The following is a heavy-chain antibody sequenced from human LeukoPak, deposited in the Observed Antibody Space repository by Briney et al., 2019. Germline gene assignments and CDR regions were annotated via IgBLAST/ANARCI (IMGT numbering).Heavy chain of an antibody. V-gene: IGHV4-34*01. Sequence: PSETLSLTCAVYGRSFSGYYWSWIRQPPGKGLEWIGEINHSGNTNYNPSLRSRVTISVDTSKNQFSLKLSSVTAADTAVYYCARWLQSPSLYFDSWGQGTLVTVSS. CDR3: ARWLQSPSLYFDS. J-gene: IGHJ4*02. CDR2: INHSGNT. CDR1: GRSFSGYY. D-gene: IGHD5-24*01.